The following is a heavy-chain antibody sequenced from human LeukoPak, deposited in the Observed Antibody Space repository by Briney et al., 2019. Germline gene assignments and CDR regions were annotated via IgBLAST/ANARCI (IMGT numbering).Heavy chain of an antibody. Sequence: GGSLRLSCAASGFTFSSYSMNWVREAPGKGLEWVSSISSSSSYIYYADSVKGRFTISRDNAKNSLYLQMNSLRAEDTAVYYCARAQTLMTVDYWGQGTLVTVSS. CDR3: ARAQTLMTVDY. J-gene: IGHJ4*02. D-gene: IGHD2-21*02. CDR2: ISSSSSYI. CDR1: GFTFSSYS. V-gene: IGHV3-21*01.